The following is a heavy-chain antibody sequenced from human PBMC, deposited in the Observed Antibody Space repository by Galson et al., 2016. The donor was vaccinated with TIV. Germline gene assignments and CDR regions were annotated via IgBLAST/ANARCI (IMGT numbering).Heavy chain of an antibody. Sequence: SLRLSCAASGFTFSSYAMTWVRQAPGKGLEWVTAISGGGGNIYYADSVKGRFTISRDNSNNTLSLQMNSLRPEDTAVYYCARALNHWDFDCWGQGALVTVSS. CDR3: ARALNHWDFDC. V-gene: IGHV3-23*01. J-gene: IGHJ4*02. D-gene: IGHD1-14*01. CDR1: GFTFSSYA. CDR2: ISGGGGNI.